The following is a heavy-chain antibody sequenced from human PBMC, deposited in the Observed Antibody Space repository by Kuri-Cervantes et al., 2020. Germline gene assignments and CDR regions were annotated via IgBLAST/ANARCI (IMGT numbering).Heavy chain of an antibody. Sequence: GGSLRLSCAVSGFTFSTFSTSWLSWIRQAPGKGLEWVSYISSSGSTIYYADSVKGRFTISRDNAKNSLYLQMNSLRAEDTAVYYCARAGGYLRPGWFDPWGQGTLVTVSS. CDR1: GFTFSTFSTSW. J-gene: IGHJ5*02. V-gene: IGHV3-11*01. CDR2: ISSSGSTI. D-gene: IGHD5-18*01. CDR3: ARAGGYLRPGWFDP.